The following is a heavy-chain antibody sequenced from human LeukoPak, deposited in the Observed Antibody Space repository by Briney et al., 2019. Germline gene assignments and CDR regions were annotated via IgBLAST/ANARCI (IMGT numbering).Heavy chain of an antibody. CDR1: GFTFSSNS. Sequence: PGGSLRLACAASGFTFSSNSVNWVRQPPGKGMEWGTSISRNSSYINYAASVKGRFPISRDNAKNSLYLQMNSLRAEDTAVYYCARAPHFDWLFLNYWGQGTLVTVSS. J-gene: IGHJ4*02. V-gene: IGHV3-21*01. CDR3: ARAPHFDWLFLNY. D-gene: IGHD3-9*01. CDR2: ISRNSSYI.